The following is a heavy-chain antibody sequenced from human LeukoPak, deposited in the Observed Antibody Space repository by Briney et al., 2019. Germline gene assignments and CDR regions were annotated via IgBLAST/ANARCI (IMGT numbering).Heavy chain of an antibody. CDR3: ARVVPAAGGWLDH. CDR2: IYHSGST. D-gene: IGHD2-2*01. J-gene: IGHJ5*02. CDR1: GGSISSGGYS. Sequence: SQTLSLTCAVSGGSISSGGYSWSWIRQPPGKGLEWIGYIYHSGSTYYNPSLKSRVTISVDRSKNQFSLKLSSVTAADTAVYYCARVVPAAGGWLDHWGQGTLVTVSS. V-gene: IGHV4-30-2*01.